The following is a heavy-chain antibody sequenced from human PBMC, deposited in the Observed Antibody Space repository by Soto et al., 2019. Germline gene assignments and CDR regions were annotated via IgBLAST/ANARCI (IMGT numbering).Heavy chain of an antibody. D-gene: IGHD3-3*01. CDR3: AMARFLEWSPAFDI. V-gene: IGHV4-34*01. Sequence: KPSETLSLTCAVYGGSFRGYYWSWIRQPPGKGLEWIGEINHSGSTNYNPSHKSRVTISVDTSTNHFSLKLSSVTAAATAVYYCAMARFLEWSPAFDIWGQGTMVTVSS. J-gene: IGHJ3*02. CDR1: GGSFRGYY. CDR2: INHSGST.